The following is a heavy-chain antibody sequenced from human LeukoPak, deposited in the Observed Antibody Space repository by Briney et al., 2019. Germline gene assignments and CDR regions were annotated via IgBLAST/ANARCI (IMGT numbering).Heavy chain of an antibody. D-gene: IGHD3-16*01. V-gene: IGHV3-15*01. Sequence: GGSLRLSCAASGFAFANAWMTWVRQAPGKGQEWLGRIKSKTDGATTDYAAPVGGRSTLSREDSKNTLYLQMNSLKTEDTAVYYCTTPGGSGQGYFDYWGQGTLVTVSS. CDR1: GFAFANAW. CDR2: IKSKTDGATT. CDR3: TTPGGSGQGYFDY. J-gene: IGHJ4*02.